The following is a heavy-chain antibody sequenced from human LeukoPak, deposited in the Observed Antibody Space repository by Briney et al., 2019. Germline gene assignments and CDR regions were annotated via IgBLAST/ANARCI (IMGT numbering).Heavy chain of an antibody. CDR2: IKQDGSEK. CDR1: GFTFSSYG. J-gene: IGHJ5*02. Sequence: GGSLRLSCAASGFTFSSYGMNWVRQAPGKGLEWVANIKQDGSEKYYVDSVKGRFTISRDNAKNSLYLQMNSLRAEDTAVYYCARDTSMIVDDNWFDPWGQGTLVTVSS. CDR3: ARDTSMIVDDNWFDP. V-gene: IGHV3-7*01. D-gene: IGHD3-22*01.